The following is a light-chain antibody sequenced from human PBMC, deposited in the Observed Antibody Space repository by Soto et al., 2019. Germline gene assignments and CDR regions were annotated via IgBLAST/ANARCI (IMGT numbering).Light chain of an antibody. CDR2: GAS. J-gene: IGKJ5*01. V-gene: IGKV3-15*01. Sequence: VMTQSPATLSVSPGERATLSCRASQSVSSNLAWYQQKPGQAPRLLIYGASTRATGIPARFSGSGSGTEVTLTISSLQSEDFAVYYGQQYNDWPPITFGQGTRLEIK. CDR1: QSVSSN. CDR3: QQYNDWPPIT.